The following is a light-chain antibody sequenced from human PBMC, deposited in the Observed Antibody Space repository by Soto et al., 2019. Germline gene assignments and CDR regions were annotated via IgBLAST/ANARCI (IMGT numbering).Light chain of an antibody. J-gene: IGLJ2*01. V-gene: IGLV2-14*03. Sequence: QSALTQPASVSGSPGQSITISCTGTSSDVGGYNYVSWYQQHPGKAPTLIIYGVSNRPSGVSDRFSGSKSGYTASLTISGLQSDDEADYFCCSHTSISTHVLFGGGTKLTVL. CDR2: GVS. CDR1: SSDVGGYNY. CDR3: CSHTSISTHVL.